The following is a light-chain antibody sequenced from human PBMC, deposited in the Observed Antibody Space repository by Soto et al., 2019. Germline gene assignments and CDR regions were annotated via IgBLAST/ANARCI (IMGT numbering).Light chain of an antibody. CDR3: QQLKSYPSIT. CDR1: PGISSY. Sequence: DIQLTQSPSFLSASVGDRVTITCRASPGISSYLAWYQQKPCKAHKLLIYSASTLQSVVPPRFSGSGSGTEFTLTISSLQPEDFATYYCQQLKSYPSITFGQGTRLEIK. CDR2: SAS. J-gene: IGKJ5*01. V-gene: IGKV1-9*01.